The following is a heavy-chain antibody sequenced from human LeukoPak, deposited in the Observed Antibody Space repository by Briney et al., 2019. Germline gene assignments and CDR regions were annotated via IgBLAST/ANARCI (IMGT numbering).Heavy chain of an antibody. J-gene: IGHJ4*02. CDR3: ARHQQQLASFDY. D-gene: IGHD6-13*01. CDR1: GYTFTSYD. V-gene: IGHV1-8*01. Sequence: ASVKVSCKASGYTFTSYDINWVRQATGQGLEWMGWMNPNSGNTGYAQKFQGRVTITRNTSISTAYMELSGLRSEDTAVYYCARHQQQLASFDYWGQGTLVTVSS. CDR2: MNPNSGNT.